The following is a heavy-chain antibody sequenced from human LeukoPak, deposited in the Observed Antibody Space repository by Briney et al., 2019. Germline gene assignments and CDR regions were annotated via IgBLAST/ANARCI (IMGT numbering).Heavy chain of an antibody. CDR3: ANDLGWIQLNLG. J-gene: IGHJ4*02. V-gene: IGHV3-23*01. D-gene: IGHD5-18*01. Sequence: GGSLRLSCVASGFIFSNYGMNWVRQAPGKGLEWVSGITGHGKNTYYADSVKGRFTISRDNSRNTVYLQMNSLRVEDAAVYYCANDLGWIQLNLGRGQGTLVTVSS. CDR1: GFIFSNYG. CDR2: ITGHGKNT.